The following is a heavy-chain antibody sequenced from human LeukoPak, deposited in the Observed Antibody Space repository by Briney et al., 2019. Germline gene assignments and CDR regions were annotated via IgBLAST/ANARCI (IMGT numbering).Heavy chain of an antibody. J-gene: IGHJ6*02. CDR1: GYTFTGYY. V-gene: IGHV1-2*02. D-gene: IGHD6-13*01. CDR3: ARETAAAGTYYYYGMDV. Sequence: ASVKVSCKASGYTFTGYYMHWVRQAPGQGLEWMGWINPNSGGTNYAQKFQGRVTMTRDTSISTAYVELSRLRSDDTAVYYCARETAAAGTYYYYGMDVWGQGTTVTVSS. CDR2: INPNSGGT.